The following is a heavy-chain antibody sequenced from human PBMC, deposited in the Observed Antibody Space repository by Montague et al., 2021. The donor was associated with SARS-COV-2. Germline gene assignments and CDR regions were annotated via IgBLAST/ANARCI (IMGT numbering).Heavy chain of an antibody. D-gene: IGHD6-19*01. CDR3: AKVDYSSGWYGPLDY. CDR1: GFTFGDYA. J-gene: IGHJ4*02. V-gene: IGHV3-9*01. Sequence: SLRLSCAASGFTFGDYAMHWVRQAPGKGLEWVSGISWNGDSVGYADSVRGRFTISRDNAQNSLYLEMMSLRPEDTAFYYCAKVDYSSGWYGPLDYWGQGTLVTVSS. CDR2: ISWNGDSV.